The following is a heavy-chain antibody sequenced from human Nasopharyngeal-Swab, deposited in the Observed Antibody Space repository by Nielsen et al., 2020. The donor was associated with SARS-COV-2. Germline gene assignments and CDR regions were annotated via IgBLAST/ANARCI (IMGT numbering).Heavy chain of an antibody. J-gene: IGHJ4*02. D-gene: IGHD3-3*01. CDR3: AREYRRITIFGVVINGFDY. CDR2: IYNSGST. Sequence: RQPPGKGLEWIGYIYNSGSTYYNPSLKSRVTISVDTSKNQFSLKLSSVTAADTAVYSCAREYRRITIFGVVINGFDYWGQGTLVTVSS. V-gene: IGHV4-30-4*01.